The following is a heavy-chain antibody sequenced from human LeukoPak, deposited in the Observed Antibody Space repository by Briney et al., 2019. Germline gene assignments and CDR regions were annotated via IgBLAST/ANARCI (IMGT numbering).Heavy chain of an antibody. CDR2: INTNTGNP. CDR1: GYTFTSYA. D-gene: IGHD2-2*01. V-gene: IGHV7-4-1*02. J-gene: IGHJ4*02. Sequence: ASVKVSCKASGYTFTSYAMNWVRQAPGQGLEWMGWINTNTGNPTYAQGFTGRFVFSLDTSVSTAYLQISSLKAGDTAVYYCARDSFGVVPAARPKIIDYWGQGTLVTVSS. CDR3: ARDSFGVVPAARPKIIDY.